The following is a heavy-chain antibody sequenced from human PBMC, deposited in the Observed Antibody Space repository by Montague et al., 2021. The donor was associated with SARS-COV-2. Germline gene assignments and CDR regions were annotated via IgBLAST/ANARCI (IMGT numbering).Heavy chain of an antibody. V-gene: IGHV4-34*01. CDR2: INHSGST. CDR3: ARGTKRVSTDESESSGYASDY. Sequence: SETLSLTCAVYGGSFSGYYWSWIRQPPGKGLEWIGEINHSGSTKYNPSLKSRVTISVDTSKNQFSLKLISVTAADTAVYYCARGTKRVSTDESESSGYASDYWGQGTLVTVSS. D-gene: IGHD3-22*01. CDR1: GGSFSGYY. J-gene: IGHJ4*02.